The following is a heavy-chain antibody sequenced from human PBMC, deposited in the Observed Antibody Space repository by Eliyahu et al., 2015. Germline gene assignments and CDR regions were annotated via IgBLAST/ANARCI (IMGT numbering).Heavy chain of an antibody. Sequence: QVQLVQSGAEVKKPGSSVKVSCKASGGTFSSYAISWVRQAPGQGLEWMGGIIPIFGTPNYAQKCQGRVTITTDESTSTAYMELSSLRSEDTAVYYCARDGDYGSPFDIWGQGTMVTVSS. CDR2: IIPIFGTP. CDR1: GGTFSSYA. J-gene: IGHJ3*02. V-gene: IGHV1-69*05. D-gene: IGHD4-17*01. CDR3: ARDGDYGSPFDI.